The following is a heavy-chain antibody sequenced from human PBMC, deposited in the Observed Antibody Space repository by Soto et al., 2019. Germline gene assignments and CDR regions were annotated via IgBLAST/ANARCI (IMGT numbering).Heavy chain of an antibody. J-gene: IGHJ4*02. D-gene: IGHD2-15*01. CDR2: ISGDGVHT. CDR1: GFTFSSYA. CDR3: AKNLVDGAACYDY. Sequence: PGGSLRLSCAASGFTFSSYAMHWVRQAPGKGLEWVSAISGDGVHTYYANSVKGRFTISRDNSRNTVYLQMDGLRAEDTTLYYCAKNLVDGAACYDYWGQGILVTVSS. V-gene: IGHV3-23*01.